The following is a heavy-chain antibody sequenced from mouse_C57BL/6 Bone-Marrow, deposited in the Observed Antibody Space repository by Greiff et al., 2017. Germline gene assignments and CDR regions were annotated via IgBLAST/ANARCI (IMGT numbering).Heavy chain of an antibody. CDR3: AGSTVVPYAMDY. D-gene: IGHD1-1*01. CDR2: INPYNGGT. V-gene: IGHV1-19*01. J-gene: IGHJ4*01. CDR1: GYTFTDYY. Sequence: EVQLQQSGPVLVKPGASVKMSCKASGYTFTDYYMNWVKQSHGKSLEWIGVINPYNGGTSYKQKFKGKATLTVDKSSSTAYMELNSLTSEDSSVYYCAGSTVVPYAMDYWGQGTSVTVSS.